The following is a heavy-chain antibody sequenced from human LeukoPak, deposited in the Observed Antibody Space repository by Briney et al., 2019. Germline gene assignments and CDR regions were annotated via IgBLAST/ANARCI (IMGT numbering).Heavy chain of an antibody. CDR1: GGSFSGYY. CDR2: INHSGST. D-gene: IGHD1-26*01. J-gene: IGHJ3*02. Sequence: PSETLSLTCAVYGGSFSGYYWSWIRQPPGKGLEWIGEINHSGSTNYNPSLKSRVTISVDTSKNQFSLKLSSVTAADTAVYYCARGLTSVKGATYHAFDIWGQGTMVTVSS. CDR3: ARGLTSVKGATYHAFDI. V-gene: IGHV4-34*01.